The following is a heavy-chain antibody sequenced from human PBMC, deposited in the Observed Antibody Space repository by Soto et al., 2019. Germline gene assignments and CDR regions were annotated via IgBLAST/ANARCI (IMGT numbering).Heavy chain of an antibody. CDR3: AKPRAATIPFDS. CDR1: GFSFSIYT. CDR2: IGRSGDNT. V-gene: IGHV3-23*01. Sequence: EVQLLESGGGLVQPGGSLRLSCEASGFSFSIYTMYWVRHTPGKGLEWVSAIGRSGDNTFYADSVKGRFTISRDNSENTLYLQMNSLRADDTAVYYCAKPRAATIPFDSWGQGTLVTVSS. J-gene: IGHJ4*02. D-gene: IGHD2-15*01.